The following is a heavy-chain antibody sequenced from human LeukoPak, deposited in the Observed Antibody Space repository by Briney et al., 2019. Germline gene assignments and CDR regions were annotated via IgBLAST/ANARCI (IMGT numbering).Heavy chain of an antibody. CDR1: GGSFSGYY. CDR2: INHSGST. D-gene: IGHD2-15*01. Sequence: SETLSLTCAVYGGSFSGYYWSWIRQPPWKGLEWIGEINHSGSTNYNPSLKSRVTISVDTSKNQFSLKLSSVTAADTAVYYCARGRGYCSGGSCPYYFDYWGQGTLVTVSS. J-gene: IGHJ4*02. V-gene: IGHV4-34*01. CDR3: ARGRGYCSGGSCPYYFDY.